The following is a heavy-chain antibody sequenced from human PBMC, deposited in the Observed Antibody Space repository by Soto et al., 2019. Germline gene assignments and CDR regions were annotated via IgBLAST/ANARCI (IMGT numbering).Heavy chain of an antibody. CDR1: GFRLSSYS. CDR2: ITATGDRT. V-gene: IGHV3-23*01. D-gene: IGHD3-22*01. J-gene: IGHJ4*02. CDR3: ATMNGYFEY. Sequence: PGGYLRLSCADSGFRLSSYSMSWVSQTPGKGLEWVAAITATGDRTYYEDSVTRRFTISRDNSKKTHYLQMTSLRDEDTAMYYCATMNGYFEYWRKGSPVTVAS.